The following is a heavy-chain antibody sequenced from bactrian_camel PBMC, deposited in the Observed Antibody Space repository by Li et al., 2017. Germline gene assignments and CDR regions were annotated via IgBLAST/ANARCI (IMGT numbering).Heavy chain of an antibody. CDR2: IAYDGWVS. D-gene: IGHD6*01. CDR3: TSPPYGMISDAPAN. CDR1: GFQFSDYP. V-gene: IGHV3S42*01. Sequence: VQLVESGGGLVQPGGSLRLSCIASGFQFSDYPMSWVRQAPGKDLEWIAQIAYDGWVSRYNDPAKGRFTISRDNAKNTLYLQMNSLKPEDTAMYYCTSPPYGMISDAPANWGQGTQVTVS. J-gene: IGHJ4*01.